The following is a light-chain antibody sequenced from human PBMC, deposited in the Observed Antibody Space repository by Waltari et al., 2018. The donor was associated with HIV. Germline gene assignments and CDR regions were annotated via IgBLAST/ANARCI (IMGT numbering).Light chain of an antibody. Sequence: QSVLTQPPSVSGAPGQRVTISCTGTSSNIGAGHDVHRYQQLPGTAPKLLIYANIHRPSGVPDRFSVSKSATSASLAITGLQAEDEADYFCQSYDSSLSAYVVFGGGTKLTVL. V-gene: IGLV1-40*01. J-gene: IGLJ2*01. CDR3: QSYDSSLSAYVV. CDR2: ANI. CDR1: SSNIGAGHD.